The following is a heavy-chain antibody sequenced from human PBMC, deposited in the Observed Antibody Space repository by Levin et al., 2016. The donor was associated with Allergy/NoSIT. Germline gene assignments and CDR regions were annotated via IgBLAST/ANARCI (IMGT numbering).Heavy chain of an antibody. J-gene: IGHJ6*02. D-gene: IGHD2-2*01. V-gene: IGHV3-48*02. CDR1: GFTFSGYS. Sequence: GESLKISCAASGFTFSGYSMNWVRQAPGKGLEWVSYISGSSSSSSIIYYADSVKGRFTISRDNAKNSLYLQMTSLRDEDTAVYYCARVVVPYDYYYYGMDVWGQGTTVTVSS. CDR2: ISGSSSSSSII. CDR3: ARVVVPYDYYYYGMDV.